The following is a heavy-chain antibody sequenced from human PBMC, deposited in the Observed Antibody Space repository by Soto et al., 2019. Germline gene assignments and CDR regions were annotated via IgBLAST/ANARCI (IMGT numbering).Heavy chain of an antibody. D-gene: IGHD5-18*01. J-gene: IGHJ6*02. CDR3: ASSAMDHYYYGMDV. CDR2: IITLFGTA. CDR1: GGTFSSYA. V-gene: IGHV1-69*12. Sequence: QVQLVQSGAEVKKPGSSVKVSCKSSGGTFSSYAISWVRQAPGHGLEWMGGIITLFGTADYAQKFQGRVTITADESTSTAYMELSSLRFEDTAVYYCASSAMDHYYYGMDVWGQGTTVTVSS.